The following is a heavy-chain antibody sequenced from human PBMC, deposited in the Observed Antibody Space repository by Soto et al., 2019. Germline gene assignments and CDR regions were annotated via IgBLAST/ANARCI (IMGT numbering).Heavy chain of an antibody. V-gene: IGHV4-31*03. D-gene: IGHD5-12*01. CDR1: GGSTSSGAYY. CDR2: IYYSGTS. Sequence: PSETLSLTCSVSGGSTSSGAYYWSWVRQHPGKGLEWTGYIYYSGTSYSSPSLKSRLTISIDTSKNQFSLQLNSVTAADTGMYYCARARLRAVYAFDFWGQGTMVTVSS. CDR3: ARARLRAVYAFDF. J-gene: IGHJ3*01.